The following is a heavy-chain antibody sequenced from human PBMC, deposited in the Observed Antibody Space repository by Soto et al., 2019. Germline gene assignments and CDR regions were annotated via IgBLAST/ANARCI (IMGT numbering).Heavy chain of an antibody. CDR1: GGSFSGYY. V-gene: IGHV4-34*01. CDR2: INHSGST. D-gene: IGHD3-22*01. J-gene: IGHJ4*02. Sequence: SETLSLTCAVYGGSFSGYYWSWIRQPPGKGLEWIGEINHSGSTNYNPSLKSRVTISVDTSKNQFSLKLSSVTTADTAVYYCARGLRYYDSTINSYFDYWGQGTLVTVSS. CDR3: ARGLRYYDSTINSYFDY.